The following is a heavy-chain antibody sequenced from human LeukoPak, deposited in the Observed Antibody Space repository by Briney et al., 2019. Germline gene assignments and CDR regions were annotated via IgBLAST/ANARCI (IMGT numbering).Heavy chain of an antibody. CDR2: IYTSGST. Sequence: SETLSLTCTVSGGAISTYYWSWIRQPAGKGLERIGRIYTSGSTNYNPSLKSRVTMSVDTSKNQFSLKLSSVTAADTAVYFCARGTVPNAFDIWGQGTMVTVS. CDR1: GGAISTYY. V-gene: IGHV4-4*07. CDR3: ARGTVPNAFDI. D-gene: IGHD1/OR15-1a*01. J-gene: IGHJ3*02.